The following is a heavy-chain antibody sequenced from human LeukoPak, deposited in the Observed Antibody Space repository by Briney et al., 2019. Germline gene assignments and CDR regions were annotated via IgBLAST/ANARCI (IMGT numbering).Heavy chain of an antibody. J-gene: IGHJ4*02. D-gene: IGHD4-23*01. V-gene: IGHV1-58*02. Sequence: ASVKVSCKASGFTFTSSAMQWVRQARGQRLEWIGWIVVGSGNTNYAQKFQERVTITRDMSTSTAYMELSSLRSEDTAVYYCAAVEDGISLFRTVAIPHFDYWGQGTLVTVSS. CDR1: GFTFTSSA. CDR2: IVVGSGNT. CDR3: AAVEDGISLFRTVAIPHFDY.